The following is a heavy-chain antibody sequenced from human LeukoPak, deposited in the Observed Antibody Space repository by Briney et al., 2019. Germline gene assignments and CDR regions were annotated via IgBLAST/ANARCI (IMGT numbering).Heavy chain of an antibody. V-gene: IGHV4-34*01. Sequence: GSLRLSCAASGFTFSSYEMNWVRQAPGKGLEWIGEIKHSGSTNYNPSLKSRVTISVDTSKNHFSLKLSSVTAADTALYYCARGTTVTTFQAGTYYYYYIDVWGKGTTVAVSS. CDR2: IKHSGST. CDR1: GFTFSSYE. CDR3: ARGTTVTTFQAGTYYYYYIDV. D-gene: IGHD4-17*01. J-gene: IGHJ6*03.